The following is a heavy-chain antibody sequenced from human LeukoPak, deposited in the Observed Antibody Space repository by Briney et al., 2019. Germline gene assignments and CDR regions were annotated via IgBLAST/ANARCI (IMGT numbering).Heavy chain of an antibody. J-gene: IGHJ3*02. Sequence: SETLSLTCTVSGGSISSYYWSWIRQPPGKGLEWIGYIYYSGSTNYNPSLKSRVTISVDTSKNQFSLKLSSVTAADTAVYYCAREGRDCSGGSCSSYVFGIWGQGTMVTVSS. D-gene: IGHD2-15*01. CDR3: AREGRDCSGGSCSSYVFGI. CDR1: GGSISSYY. V-gene: IGHV4-59*01. CDR2: IYYSGST.